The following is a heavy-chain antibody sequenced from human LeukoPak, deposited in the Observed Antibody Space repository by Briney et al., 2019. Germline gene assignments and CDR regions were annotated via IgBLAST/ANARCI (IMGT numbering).Heavy chain of an antibody. D-gene: IGHD3-3*01. J-gene: IGHJ6*03. CDR2: INTNTGNP. Sequence: ASVKVSCKASGYTFTTYAMNWVRQAPGQGLEWMGWINTNTGNPTYAQGFTGRFVFSLDTSVSTAYLQISSLKAEDTAVYYCARAQPPLITIFGVVIVDYYYYYVDVWGKGTTVTVSS. V-gene: IGHV7-4-1*02. CDR1: GYTFTTYA. CDR3: ARAQPPLITIFGVVIVDYYYYYVDV.